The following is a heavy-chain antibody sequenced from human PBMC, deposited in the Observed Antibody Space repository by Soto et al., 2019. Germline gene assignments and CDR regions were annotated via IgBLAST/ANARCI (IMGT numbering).Heavy chain of an antibody. D-gene: IGHD6-25*01. CDR1: GFNLGNYA. CDR3: AKDKGGTPYYLDS. J-gene: IGHJ4*02. CDR2: IHWNSDKV. Sequence: EVQLVESGGGLVQPGRYLRLSCEVSGFNLGNYAMHWVRQAPGKGLEWVAGIHWNSDKVGYAGSVKGRFTISRDNAKNSVYLQMNGLTPEYTARYYCAKDKGGTPYYLDSWGQGILVTVSS. V-gene: IGHV3-9*01.